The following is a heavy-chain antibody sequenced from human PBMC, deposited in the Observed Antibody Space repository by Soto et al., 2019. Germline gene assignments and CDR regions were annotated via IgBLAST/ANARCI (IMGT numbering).Heavy chain of an antibody. CDR1: GFTFSSYG. CDR2: IWYDGSNK. Sequence: GGSLRLSCAASGFTFSSYGMHWVRQAPGKGLEWVAVIWYDGSNKYYADSVKGRFTISRDNSKNTLYLQMNSLRAEDTAVYYCARGGKRITIFGVALGPYYYGMDVWGQGTTVTVSS. J-gene: IGHJ6*02. CDR3: ARGGKRITIFGVALGPYYYGMDV. D-gene: IGHD3-3*01. V-gene: IGHV3-33*01.